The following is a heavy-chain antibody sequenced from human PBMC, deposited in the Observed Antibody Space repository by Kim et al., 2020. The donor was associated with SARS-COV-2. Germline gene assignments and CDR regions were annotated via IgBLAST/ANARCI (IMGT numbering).Heavy chain of an antibody. V-gene: IGHV3-48*04. J-gene: IGHJ6*01. CDR3: ARDVVILYYYGFDY. Sequence: GGSLRLSCTASGFPFSSYNMNWVRQAPGKGLERISSINNSSVSIYYADSVRGRFTISRDNAKNSLSLQMSSLRAEDSAVYYCARDVVILYYYGFDYWVPG. CDR1: GFPFSSYN. CDR2: INNSSVSI. D-gene: IGHD3-10*01.